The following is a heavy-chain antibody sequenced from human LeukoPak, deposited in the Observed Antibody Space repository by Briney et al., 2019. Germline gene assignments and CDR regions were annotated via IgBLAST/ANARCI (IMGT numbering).Heavy chain of an antibody. V-gene: IGHV3-21*01. D-gene: IGHD2-2*01. CDR1: GFTFSSYS. CDR3: ARDGDIVVVPAANDY. Sequence: PGRSLRLSCAASGFTFSSYSMNWVRQAPGKGLEWVSSISSSSSYIYYADSVKGRFTISRDNAKNSLYLQMNSPRAEDTAVYYCARDGDIVVVPAANDYWGQGTLVTVSS. J-gene: IGHJ4*02. CDR2: ISSSSSYI.